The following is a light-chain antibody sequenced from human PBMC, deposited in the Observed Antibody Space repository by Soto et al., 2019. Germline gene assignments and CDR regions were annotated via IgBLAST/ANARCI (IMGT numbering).Light chain of an antibody. CDR3: CSYAGSSTWV. CDR1: SSDVGNYNL. Sequence: QSALTQPASVSGSPGQSITISCTGTSSDVGNYNLVSWYQQHPGKAPKLVIYDATKWPSGVSNRFSGSKSGNTASLTISGLQAEDEADYYCCSYAGSSTWVFGGGTKLTVL. CDR2: DAT. J-gene: IGLJ3*02. V-gene: IGLV2-23*01.